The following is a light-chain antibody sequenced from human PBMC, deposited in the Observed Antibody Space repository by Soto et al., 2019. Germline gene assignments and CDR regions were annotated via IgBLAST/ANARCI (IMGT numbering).Light chain of an antibody. Sequence: QSALTQPASVSGSPGQSITISCTGTSSDVGGYDSVSWYQQHPGKAPKLMIYDVSNRTSGVSNRFSGSKSGNTASLTISGLQAEDEADYYCTSYTSSSTLVVLGGGTKLTVL. V-gene: IGLV2-14*03. J-gene: IGLJ2*01. CDR2: DVS. CDR1: SSDVGGYDS. CDR3: TSYTSSSTLVV.